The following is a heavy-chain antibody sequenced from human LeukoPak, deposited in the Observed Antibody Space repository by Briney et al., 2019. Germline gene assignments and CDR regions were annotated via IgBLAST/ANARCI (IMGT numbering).Heavy chain of an antibody. V-gene: IGHV3-74*01. CDR3: ASPILTGYYKSDY. CDR1: GFTFSSYW. Sequence: PGGSLRLSCAASGFTFSSYWMHWVRQAPGKGLVWVSRINSDGSSTSYADSVKGRFTISRDNAKNTLYLQMNSLRAEDTAVYYCASPILTGYYKSDYWGQGTLVTVSS. CDR2: INSDGSST. D-gene: IGHD3-9*01. J-gene: IGHJ4*02.